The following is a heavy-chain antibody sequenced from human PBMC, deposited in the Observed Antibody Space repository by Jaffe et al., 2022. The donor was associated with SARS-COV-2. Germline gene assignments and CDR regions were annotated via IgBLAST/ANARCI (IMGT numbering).Heavy chain of an antibody. Sequence: EVQLVQSGAEVKKAGESLRISCKGSGYSFTNYWIGWVRQMPGKGLEWMGIIYPGDSDTIYSPSFQGQVTISADKSISTAYLQWSSLRASDTAVYYCARRRYSNSYYYMDVWGKGTTVTVSS. V-gene: IGHV5-51*01. J-gene: IGHJ6*03. CDR2: IYPGDSDT. CDR1: GYSFTNYW. CDR3: ARRRYSNSYYYMDV. D-gene: IGHD6-13*01.